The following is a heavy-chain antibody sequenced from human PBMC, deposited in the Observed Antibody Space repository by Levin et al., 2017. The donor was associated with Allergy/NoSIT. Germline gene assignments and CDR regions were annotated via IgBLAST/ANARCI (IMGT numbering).Heavy chain of an antibody. CDR2: IYHSGTT. CDR3: ARIINCSGGSCYKYSFDS. J-gene: IGHJ5*01. CDR1: GDSISSGGYS. V-gene: IGHV4-30-2*06. Sequence: KTSETLSLTCDVSGDSISSGGYSWSWIRQSPGKGLEWIGHIYHSGTTNYNPSLKSRVTMSVDRSKNQFSLKLSSVTAADTAVYYCARIINCSGGSCYKYSFDSWGQGTLVTVTS. D-gene: IGHD2-15*01.